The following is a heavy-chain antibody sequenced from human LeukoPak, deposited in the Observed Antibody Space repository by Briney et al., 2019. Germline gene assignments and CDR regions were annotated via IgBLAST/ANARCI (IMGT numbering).Heavy chain of an antibody. CDR3: AKDYDFWSGSTFDY. D-gene: IGHD3-3*01. CDR1: GFTFSDFA. J-gene: IGHJ4*02. V-gene: IGHV3-23*01. Sequence: GGSLRLSCVASGFTFSDFAMSWVRQTPGKGLEWVSAISGSGGSTYYADSVKGRFTISRDNSKNTLYLQMNSLRAEDTAVYYCAKDYDFWSGSTFDYWGQGTLVTVSS. CDR2: ISGSGGST.